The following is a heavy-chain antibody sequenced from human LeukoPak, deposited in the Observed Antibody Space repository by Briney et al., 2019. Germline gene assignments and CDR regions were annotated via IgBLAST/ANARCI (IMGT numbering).Heavy chain of an antibody. CDR1: GYTFTGYY. J-gene: IGHJ4*02. CDR2: ISAYNGNT. Sequence: TSVKVCCKASGYTFTGYYMHWVRQAPGQGLEWMGWISAYNGNTNYAQKLQGRVTMTPDTSTSTAYMELRSLRSDDTAVYYCARYLAKQLVSDYWGQGTLVTVSS. CDR3: ARYLAKQLVSDY. V-gene: IGHV1-18*04. D-gene: IGHD6-6*01.